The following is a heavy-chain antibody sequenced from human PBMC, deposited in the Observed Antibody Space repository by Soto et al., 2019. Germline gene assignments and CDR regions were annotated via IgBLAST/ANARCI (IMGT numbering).Heavy chain of an antibody. Sequence: SETQCVTSTVADGSIRSGGYCWSWIKQPPGKGLEWIGYIYHSGSTNYNPSLKSRVTISVDTSKNQFSLKLSSVTAADTAVYYCARGRIQLWYPFDYWGQGTLVTVSS. CDR3: ARGRIQLWYPFDY. CDR1: DGSIRSGGYC. D-gene: IGHD5-18*01. J-gene: IGHJ4*02. V-gene: IGHV4-61*08. CDR2: IYHSGST.